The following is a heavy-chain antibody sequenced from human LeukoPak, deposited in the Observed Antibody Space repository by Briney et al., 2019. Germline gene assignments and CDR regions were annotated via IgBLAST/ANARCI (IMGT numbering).Heavy chain of an antibody. CDR2: IYSDGST. Sequence: QPGGSLRLSCAASGFTVSDNYMSWVRQAPGKGLEWVSVIYSDGSTYYADSVKGRFTISRDNSKNTVYLQMNSLRAEDTAVYYCARDLKRGYSSGRYSWGTGSSNDYWGQGTLVTVSS. CDR1: GFTVSDNY. D-gene: IGHD6-19*01. J-gene: IGHJ4*02. CDR3: ARDLKRGYSSGRYSWGTGSSNDY. V-gene: IGHV3-66*01.